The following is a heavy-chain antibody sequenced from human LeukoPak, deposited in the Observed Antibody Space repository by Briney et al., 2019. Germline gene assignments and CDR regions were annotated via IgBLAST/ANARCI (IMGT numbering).Heavy chain of an antibody. Sequence: ASVKVSFKASGYIFTDYYIHWVRQAAGQGLEWLGWISPNTLGRNYAQNFQGRVTMTDDSSITTAYLELSSLTSDDTGVYYCARQSDSYGSVSSSDYWGQGTLVTVSS. CDR1: GYIFTDYY. D-gene: IGHD3-10*01. V-gene: IGHV1-2*02. CDR3: ARQSDSYGSVSSSDY. CDR2: ISPNTLGR. J-gene: IGHJ4*02.